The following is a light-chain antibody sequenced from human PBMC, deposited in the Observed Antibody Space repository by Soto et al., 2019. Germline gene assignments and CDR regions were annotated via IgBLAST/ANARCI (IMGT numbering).Light chain of an antibody. V-gene: IGKV1-5*03. CDR1: QSIINW. J-gene: IGKJ1*01. CDR3: QHYNSFPWT. Sequence: DIQMTQSPSTLSASVGDRVTITCRASQSIINWLGWYQQKPGKAPKLLIYKASSLESGVPSRFSGSGSGTDFTLTINRLQPDDFVTYYCQHYNSFPWTFGQGTKVEI. CDR2: KAS.